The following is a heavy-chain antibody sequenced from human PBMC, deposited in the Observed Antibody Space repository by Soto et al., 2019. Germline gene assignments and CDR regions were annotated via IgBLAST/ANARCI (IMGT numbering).Heavy chain of an antibody. CDR3: GRGGSSGWDFDY. CDR1: GGSISSYY. J-gene: IGHJ4*02. V-gene: IGHV4-59*01. Sequence: QVQLQESGPGLVKPSETLSLTCTVCGGSISSYYWSWIRQPPGKGLEWIGYIYYSGSTNYNPSLKSRVTISVDTSKNHFSLKLSSVTAADTAVYYCGRGGSSGWDFDYWGQGSLVTVAS. CDR2: IYYSGST. D-gene: IGHD6-19*01.